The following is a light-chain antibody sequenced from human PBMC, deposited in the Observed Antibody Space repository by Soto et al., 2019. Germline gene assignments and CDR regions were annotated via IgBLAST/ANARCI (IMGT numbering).Light chain of an antibody. CDR2: GAS. J-gene: IGKJ4*01. CDR1: QSVSSN. Sequence: EIVMTQSPATLSVSPGERATLSCRASQSVSSNLAWYQQKPGQAPRLLIYGASTRATGIPARFSGSGFGTEFTLTISSLQSEDFAVYYCQQYNNWPPGSTFGGGTKVEIK. CDR3: QQYNNWPPGST. V-gene: IGKV3-15*01.